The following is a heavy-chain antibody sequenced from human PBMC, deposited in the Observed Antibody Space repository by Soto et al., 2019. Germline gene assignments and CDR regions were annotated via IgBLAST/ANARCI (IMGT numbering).Heavy chain of an antibody. Sequence: SETLSLTCTVSGDSVNSGSYYWSWIRQPPGKGLEWIGYFYNGGITNYNPSLKSRVTISVDTSKNQFSLKLSSVTAADTAVYYCARTNSRGHWAAWYWGQGTLVTVSS. J-gene: IGHJ4*02. V-gene: IGHV4-61*01. D-gene: IGHD3-22*01. CDR1: GDSVNSGSYY. CDR3: ARTNSRGHWAAWY. CDR2: FYNGGIT.